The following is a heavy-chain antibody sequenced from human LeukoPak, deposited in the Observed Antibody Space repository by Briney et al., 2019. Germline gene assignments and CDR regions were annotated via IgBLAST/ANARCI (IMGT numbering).Heavy chain of an antibody. V-gene: IGHV3-7*01. J-gene: IGHJ6*03. D-gene: IGHD6-6*01. Sequence: PGGSLRLSCAASGFTISSYTMNWVRQAPGKGLEWVANIKQDESQKNYVDSVKGRFTISRDNAKNSLYLQMNSLRPEDTAVYFCARDRHVPGLYYYYMDVWGKGTTVTVSS. CDR2: IKQDESQK. CDR3: ARDRHVPGLYYYYMDV. CDR1: GFTISSYT.